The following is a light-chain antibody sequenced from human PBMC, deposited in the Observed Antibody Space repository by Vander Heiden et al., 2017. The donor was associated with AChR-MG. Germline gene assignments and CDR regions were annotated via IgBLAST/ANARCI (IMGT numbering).Light chain of an antibody. CDR3: GSYTSTSTWV. CDR2: DGT. CDR1: SSDVGGYNS. V-gene: IGLV2-14*01. J-gene: IGLJ3*02. Sequence: QSALTQPASMSGSPGQSITISCTGTSSDVGGYNSVSCYQRHTGKAHQLRIYDGTKRPSGVSNRFSGYRSGNTASLAISGLEAEDEADYYCGSYTSTSTWVFGGGTKLTVL.